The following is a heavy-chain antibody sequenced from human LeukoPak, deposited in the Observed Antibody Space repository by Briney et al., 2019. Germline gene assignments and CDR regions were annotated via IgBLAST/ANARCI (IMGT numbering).Heavy chain of an antibody. CDR3: ARANYYGSSLV. CDR1: GHTFTGYY. CDR2: INPNSGGT. Sequence: ASVKVSCKASGHTFTGYYMNRVRQAPGQGLEWMGWINPNSGGTNYAQQFQGRATMTSDTSISTAYMELSRMRSDDTAVYYCARANYYGSSLVWGQGTLVTVSS. D-gene: IGHD3-10*01. J-gene: IGHJ4*02. V-gene: IGHV1-2*02.